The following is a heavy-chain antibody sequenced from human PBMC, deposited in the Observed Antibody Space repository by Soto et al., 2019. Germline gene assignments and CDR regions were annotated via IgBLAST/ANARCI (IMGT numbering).Heavy chain of an antibody. D-gene: IGHD1-26*01. V-gene: IGHV5-51*01. J-gene: IGHJ3*02. Sequence: PGESLKISCKGSGYSFSIYWIGWVRQMPGKGLEWMGIIYPVDSDTRYSPSFQGQVTISADKSITTAYLQWSSLKASDTAMYYCARRGRVIVGDAPEGGFDIWGQGTMVTVS. CDR3: ARRGRVIVGDAPEGGFDI. CDR1: GYSFSIYW. CDR2: IYPVDSDT.